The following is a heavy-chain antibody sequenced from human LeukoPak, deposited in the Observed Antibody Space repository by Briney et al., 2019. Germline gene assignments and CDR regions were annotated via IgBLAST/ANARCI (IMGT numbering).Heavy chain of an antibody. CDR3: AREPLRRMGPDARYGNAFDI. V-gene: IGHV3-7*03. Sequence: GGSLRLSCAASGFTFSSYWMSWVRQAPGKGLEWVANIKQDGSEKYYVDSVKGRFTISRDNAKNSLYLQMSSLRSEDTAVYYCAREPLRRMGPDARYGNAFDIWGQGTMVTVSS. D-gene: IGHD3-3*01. CDR2: IKQDGSEK. CDR1: GFTFSSYW. J-gene: IGHJ3*02.